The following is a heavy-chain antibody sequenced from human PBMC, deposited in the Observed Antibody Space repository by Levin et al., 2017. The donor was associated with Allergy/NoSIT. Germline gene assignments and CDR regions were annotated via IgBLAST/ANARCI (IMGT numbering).Heavy chain of an antibody. CDR1: GFTVSSNY. D-gene: IGHD5-12*01. CDR2: IYSGGST. Sequence: GESLKISCAASGFTVSSNYMSWVRQAPGKGLEWVSVIYSGGSTYYADSVKGRFTISRDNSKNTLYLQMNSLRAEDTAVYYCAREGVGYDFDYWGQGTLVTVSS. V-gene: IGHV3-66*02. J-gene: IGHJ4*02. CDR3: AREGVGYDFDY.